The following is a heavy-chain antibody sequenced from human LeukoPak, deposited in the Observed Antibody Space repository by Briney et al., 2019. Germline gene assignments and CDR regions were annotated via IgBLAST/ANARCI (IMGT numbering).Heavy chain of an antibody. CDR2: ISSSSSYI. J-gene: IGHJ4*02. CDR1: GFTFSSYS. Sequence: PGGSLRLSCAASGFTFSSYSMNWVRQAPGKGLEWVSSISSSSSYIYYADSVKGRFTISRDNAKNSLYLQMNSLRAEDTAVYYCARKYNDYGDLFDYWGQGTLVTVSS. V-gene: IGHV3-21*01. CDR3: ARKYNDYGDLFDY. D-gene: IGHD4-17*01.